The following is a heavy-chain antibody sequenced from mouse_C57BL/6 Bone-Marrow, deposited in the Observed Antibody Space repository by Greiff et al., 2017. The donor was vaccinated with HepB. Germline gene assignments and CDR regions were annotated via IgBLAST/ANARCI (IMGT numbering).Heavy chain of an antibody. CDR2: IDPSDSYT. Sequence: QVQLQQPGAELVRPGTSVKLSCKASGYTFTSYWMHWVKQRPGQGLEWIGVIDPSDSYTNYNQKFKGKATLTVDTSSSTAYMQLSSLTSEDSAVYYCARRSDYWGQGTTLTVSS. J-gene: IGHJ2*01. CDR3: ARRSDY. CDR1: GYTFTSYW. V-gene: IGHV1-59*01.